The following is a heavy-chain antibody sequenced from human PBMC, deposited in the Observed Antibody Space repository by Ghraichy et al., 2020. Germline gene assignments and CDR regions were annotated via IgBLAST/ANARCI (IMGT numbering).Heavy chain of an antibody. CDR3: ARGDYGDERDDP. CDR1: GGSFSGYY. Sequence: SQTLSLTCAVYGGSFSGYYWSWIRQPPGKGLEWIGEIDHSGNTNYNPSLKSRVTISVDTSKNQFSLKLSSVTAADTAVYYCARGDYGDERDDPWGQGTLVTVSS. D-gene: IGHD4-17*01. V-gene: IGHV4-34*01. J-gene: IGHJ5*02. CDR2: IDHSGNT.